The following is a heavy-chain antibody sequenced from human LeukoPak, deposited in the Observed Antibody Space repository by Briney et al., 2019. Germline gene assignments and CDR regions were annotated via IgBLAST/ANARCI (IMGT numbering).Heavy chain of an antibody. Sequence: SQTLSLTCTVSGGSISSGDYYWSWIRQPPGKGLEWIGYIYYSGSTYYNPSLKSRVTISVDTSKNQFSLELSSVTAADTAVYYCARGRGLGHVKLLYGYNWFDPWGQGTLVTVSS. D-gene: IGHD2-2*02. CDR1: GGSISSGDYY. J-gene: IGHJ5*02. CDR3: ARGRGLGHVKLLYGYNWFDP. V-gene: IGHV4-30-4*08. CDR2: IYYSGST.